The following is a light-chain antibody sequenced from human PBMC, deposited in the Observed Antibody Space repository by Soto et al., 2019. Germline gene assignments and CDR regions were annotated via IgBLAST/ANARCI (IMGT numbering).Light chain of an antibody. CDR1: QNINSW. V-gene: IGKV1-5*03. CDR3: QQYNVYSWT. Sequence: DINMTQSPSTLSASAGDRVTLTCLASQNINSWLAWYQQKPGKAPKLLIYEASSLEKGVPARFGGSGSGTEFTLTISSLQPDDFATYYCQQYNVYSWTFGQGTKVDI. J-gene: IGKJ1*01. CDR2: EAS.